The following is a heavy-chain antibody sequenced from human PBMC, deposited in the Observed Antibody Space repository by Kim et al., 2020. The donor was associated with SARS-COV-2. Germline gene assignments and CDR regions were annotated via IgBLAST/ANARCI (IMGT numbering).Heavy chain of an antibody. CDR1: GFTFSGSA. Sequence: GGSLRLFCAASGFTFSGSAMHWVRQASGKGLEWVGRIRSKANSYATAYAASVKGRFTISRDDSKNTAYLQMNSLKTEDTAVYYCTGGGIAARPHQYCYYGMDVWGQGTTVTVSS. CDR3: TGGGIAARPHQYCYYGMDV. D-gene: IGHD6-6*01. V-gene: IGHV3-73*01. J-gene: IGHJ6*02. CDR2: IRSKANSYAT.